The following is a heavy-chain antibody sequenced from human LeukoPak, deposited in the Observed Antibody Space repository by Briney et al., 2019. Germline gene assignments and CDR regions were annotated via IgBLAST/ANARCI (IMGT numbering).Heavy chain of an antibody. CDR3: ATLAIHHDAFDI. CDR1: GFTFSSYW. CDR2: IKQDGSEK. V-gene: IGHV3-7*01. D-gene: IGHD3-3*01. Sequence: PGGSLRLSCAASGFTFSSYWMSWVRQAPGKGLEWVANIKQDGSEKYYVDSVKGRFTISRDNSKNTLYLQMNSLRAEDTAVYYCATLAIHHDAFDIWGQGTMVTVSS. J-gene: IGHJ3*02.